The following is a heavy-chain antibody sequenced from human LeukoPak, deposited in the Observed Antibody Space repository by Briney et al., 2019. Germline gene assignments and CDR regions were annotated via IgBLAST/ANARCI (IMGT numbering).Heavy chain of an antibody. CDR1: GFTSEKFDDYG. Sequence: GGSLRLSCAASGFTSEKFDDYGLSWVRQRPGKGLEWVSAFSATDGSAQYAESVEGRFTISRDNSKNTLFLQMNSLGAEDTAVYYCARAKIAAAGTGAFDVWGQGTLVTVSS. CDR2: FSATDGSA. CDR3: ARAKIAAAGTGAFDV. V-gene: IGHV3-23*01. J-gene: IGHJ3*01. D-gene: IGHD6-13*01.